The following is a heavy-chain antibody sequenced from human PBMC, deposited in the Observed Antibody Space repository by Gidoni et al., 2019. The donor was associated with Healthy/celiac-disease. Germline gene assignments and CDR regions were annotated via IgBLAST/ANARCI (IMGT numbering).Heavy chain of an antibody. CDR2: IRSKAYGGTT. V-gene: IGHV3-49*05. CDR3: TRDVYDSSGYEYYYYYGMDV. J-gene: IGHJ6*02. CDR1: GFTFGDYA. Sequence: EVQLVESGGGLVKPGRSLRLSCTASGFTFGDYAMSWFRQAPGKGLEWVGFIRSKAYGGTTEYAASVKGRFTISRDDSKSIAYLQMNSLKTEDTAVYYCTRDVYDSSGYEYYYYYGMDVWGQGTTVTVSS. D-gene: IGHD3-22*01.